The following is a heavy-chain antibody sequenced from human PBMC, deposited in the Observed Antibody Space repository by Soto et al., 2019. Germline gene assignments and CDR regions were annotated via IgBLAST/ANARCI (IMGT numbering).Heavy chain of an antibody. CDR1: GGSISSSNW. Sequence: SETLSLTCAVSGGSISSSNWWSWVRQPPGKGLEWIGEIYHSGSTNYNPSLKSRVTISVDKSKNQFSLKLSSVTAADTAVYYCARRGVATIGRAFDYWGQGTLVTVSS. J-gene: IGHJ4*02. V-gene: IGHV4-4*02. D-gene: IGHD5-12*01. CDR3: ARRGVATIGRAFDY. CDR2: IYHSGST.